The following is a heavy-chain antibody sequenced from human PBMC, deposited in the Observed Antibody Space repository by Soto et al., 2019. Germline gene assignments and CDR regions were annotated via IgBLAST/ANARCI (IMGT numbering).Heavy chain of an antibody. D-gene: IGHD2-15*01. V-gene: IGHV4-34*01. CDR1: GGSFTNYY. CDR3: ARGPQYCSGATCYYVPRNYYCALDV. CDR2: INHSGST. J-gene: IGHJ6*02. Sequence: QVQLQQWGAGLLKPSETLSLTCGVSGGSFTNYYWTWISQSPGKGLEWIGDINHSGSTNYSPSLRSRVTMSVDMSKNQFSLTLRSVTAADTAAYYCARGPQYCSGATCYYVPRNYYCALDVWGQGTKVTVS.